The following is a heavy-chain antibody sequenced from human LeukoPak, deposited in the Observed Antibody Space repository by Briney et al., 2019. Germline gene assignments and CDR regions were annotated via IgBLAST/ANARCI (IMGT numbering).Heavy chain of an antibody. J-gene: IGHJ6*03. CDR3: ARRAYDYVWGVYYYYMDV. CDR1: GFTFSSYW. CDR2: INSDGSST. Sequence: GGSLRLSCAASGFTFSSYWMHWVRQAPGKGLVWVSRINSDGSSTSYADSVKGRFTISRDNAKNTLYLQMNSLRAEDTAVYYCARRAYDYVWGVYYYYMDVWGKGTTVTVSS. D-gene: IGHD3-16*01. V-gene: IGHV3-74*01.